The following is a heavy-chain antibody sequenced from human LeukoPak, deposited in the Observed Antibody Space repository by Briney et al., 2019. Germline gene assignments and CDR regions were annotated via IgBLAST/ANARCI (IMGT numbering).Heavy chain of an antibody. CDR3: ARDHSLKVGSGSAFDY. CDR2: IYTSGST. D-gene: IGHD3-10*01. J-gene: IGHJ4*02. Sequence: SETLSLTCTVSGDSISNYYWSWIRQPAGKGLEWIGRIYTSGSTNYNPSLKSRVTMSVDTSKNQFSLKLSSVTAADTAVYYCARDHSLKVGSGSAFDYWGQGTLVTVSS. V-gene: IGHV4-4*07. CDR1: GDSISNYY.